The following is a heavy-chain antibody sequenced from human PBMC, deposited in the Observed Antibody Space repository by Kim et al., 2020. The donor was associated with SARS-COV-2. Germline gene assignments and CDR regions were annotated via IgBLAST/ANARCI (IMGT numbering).Heavy chain of an antibody. J-gene: IGHJ6*02. CDR3: ASSLGSGWFFYGMDV. D-gene: IGHD6-19*01. V-gene: IGHV3-23*01. Sequence: ADSGKDRFTISRDNSKNTLDLRMDSLRVEDTAIYYCASSLGSGWFFYGMDVWGQGTTVTVSS.